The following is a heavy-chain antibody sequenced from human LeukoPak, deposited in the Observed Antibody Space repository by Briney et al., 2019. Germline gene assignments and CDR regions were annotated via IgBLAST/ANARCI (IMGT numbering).Heavy chain of an antibody. J-gene: IGHJ4*02. CDR3: ARDADDVSASAGDDY. CDR2: IILTLDIP. Sequence: GASVKVSCKASGGTFSSYAINWVRQVPGQGLEWMGGIILTLDIPNYAQKFQGRVTITADKFTSTVYMELSNLKSEDTAVYYCARDADDVSASAGDDYWGQGTLVTVSS. CDR1: GGTFSSYA. D-gene: IGHD3-16*01. V-gene: IGHV1-69*10.